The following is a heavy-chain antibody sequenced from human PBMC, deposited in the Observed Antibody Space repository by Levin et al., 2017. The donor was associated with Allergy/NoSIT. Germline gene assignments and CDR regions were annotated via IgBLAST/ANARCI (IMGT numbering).Heavy chain of an antibody. CDR2: IYSGGST. CDR3: ARGYGGNPGGYYYYGMDV. V-gene: IGHV3-53*01. Sequence: GGSLRLSCAASGFTVSSNYMSWVRQAPGKGLEWVSVIYSGGSTYYADSVKGRFTISRDNSKNTLYLQMNSLRAEDTAVYYCARGYGGNPGGYYYYGMDVWGQGTTVTVSS. J-gene: IGHJ6*02. D-gene: IGHD4-23*01. CDR1: GFTVSSNY.